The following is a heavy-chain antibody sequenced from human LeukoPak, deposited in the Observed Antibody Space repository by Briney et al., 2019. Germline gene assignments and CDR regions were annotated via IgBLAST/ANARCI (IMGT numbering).Heavy chain of an antibody. V-gene: IGHV3-7*01. J-gene: IGHJ4*02. CDR2: INQDGSEE. CDR1: GFTFSHYW. D-gene: IGHD5-12*01. CDR3: VRDGGVSGYDLLDY. Sequence: GGSLGLSCAASGFTFSHYWMTWVRQAPGKGLEWVAHINQDGSEEHYMDSVKARFTISRDNAKNSLSLQMNSLRAEDTAVYYCVRDGGVSGYDLLDYWGQGTLVTVSS.